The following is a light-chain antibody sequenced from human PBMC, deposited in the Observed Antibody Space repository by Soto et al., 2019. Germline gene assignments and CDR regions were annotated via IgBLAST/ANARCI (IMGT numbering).Light chain of an antibody. Sequence: QSALTQPASVSGSPGQSITISCTGTTSDVGSYNLVSWYQQHPGKAPKLIIYEVSERPSGVSTRFSGSKSDNMASLTISGLQAEDEAEYYCCSYATPRQFGGGTQLTVL. J-gene: IGLJ2*01. V-gene: IGLV2-23*02. CDR1: TSDVGSYNL. CDR3: CSYATPRQ. CDR2: EVS.